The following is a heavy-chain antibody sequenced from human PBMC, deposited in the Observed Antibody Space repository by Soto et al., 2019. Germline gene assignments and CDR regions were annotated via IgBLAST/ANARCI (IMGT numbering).Heavy chain of an antibody. D-gene: IGHD2-15*01. J-gene: IGHJ3*02. CDR1: GYTFTGYY. V-gene: IGHV1-2*04. CDR2: INPNSGGT. Sequence: GASVKVSCKASGYTFTGYYMHWVLQAPGQGLEWMGWINPNSGGTNYAQKFQGWVTMTRDTSISTAYMELSRLRSDDTAVYYCARAAVADAFDIWGQGTMVTVSS. CDR3: ARAAVADAFDI.